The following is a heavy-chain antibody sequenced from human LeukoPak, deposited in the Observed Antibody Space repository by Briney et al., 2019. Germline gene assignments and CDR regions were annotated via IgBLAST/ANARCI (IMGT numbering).Heavy chain of an antibody. CDR1: GGSISSYC. D-gene: IGHD2-2*01. V-gene: IGHV4-59*01. Sequence: SETLSLTCTVSGGSISSYCWSWIRQPPGKGLEWTGYIYYSGSTNYNPSLKSRVTISVDTSKNQFSLKLSSVTAADTAVYYCARYYSSTSWHFDYWGQGTLVTVSS. CDR2: IYYSGST. CDR3: ARYYSSTSWHFDY. J-gene: IGHJ4*02.